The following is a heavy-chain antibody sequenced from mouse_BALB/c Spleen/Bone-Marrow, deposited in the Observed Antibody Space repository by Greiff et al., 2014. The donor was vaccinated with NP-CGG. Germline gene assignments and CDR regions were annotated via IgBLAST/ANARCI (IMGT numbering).Heavy chain of an antibody. CDR2: IDPSDSET. Sequence: VKLMESGAELVKPGAPVKLSCKASGYTFTSYWMNWVKRRPGRGLEWIGRIDPSDSETHYNQKFKDKATLTVDKSSSTAYIQLSSLTSEDSAVYYCARFPIYYDSGGAMDYWGHGTSVTVSS. CDR3: ARFPIYYDSGGAMDY. J-gene: IGHJ4*01. V-gene: IGHV1-69*02. CDR1: GYTFTSYW. D-gene: IGHD2-4*01.